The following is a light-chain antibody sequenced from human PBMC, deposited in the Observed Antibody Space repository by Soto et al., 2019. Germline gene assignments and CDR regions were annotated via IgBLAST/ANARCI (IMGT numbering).Light chain of an antibody. V-gene: IGKV2-28*01. Sequence: DIVMTQSPLSLPVTPGEPASISCRSSQSLLHSNGYNYLDWYLQKPGQSPQLLIYLGSNRASGVPDRCSGSGSGTNFTLKISRVEAEDVGVYYCMQALRTRFTFGPGTKVDIK. CDR1: QSLLHSNGYNY. CDR3: MQALRTRFT. CDR2: LGS. J-gene: IGKJ3*01.